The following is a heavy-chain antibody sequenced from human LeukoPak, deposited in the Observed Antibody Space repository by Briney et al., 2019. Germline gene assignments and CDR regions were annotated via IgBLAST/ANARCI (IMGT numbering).Heavy chain of an antibody. V-gene: IGHV4-39*01. CDR3: AGKTSDLWFGELSVTG. CDR2: IYYSGST. D-gene: IGHD3-10*01. CDR1: GGSISSSSYY. J-gene: IGHJ4*02. Sequence: PSETLSLTCTVSGGSISSSSYYWGWIRQPPGKGLEWIGSIYYSGSTYYNPSLKSRVTISVDTSKNQFSLKLSSVTAADTAVYYCAGKTSDLWFGELSVTGWGQGTLVTVSS.